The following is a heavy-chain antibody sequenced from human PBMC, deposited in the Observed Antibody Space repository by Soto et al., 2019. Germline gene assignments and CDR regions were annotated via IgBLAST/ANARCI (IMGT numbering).Heavy chain of an antibody. V-gene: IGHV1-69*01. Sequence: VQLVQSGAEVKKPGSSVKLSCKASGGTFNRYTISWVRQAPGQGLEWMGGIIPIFGTANYAQKFQGRPAIIADESTRAAYMGLRSLGSEDTAVYYCALWGFRDGNNSKYNYSGMDVWGQGTTVTVSS. J-gene: IGHJ6*02. CDR3: ALWGFRDGNNSKYNYSGMDV. CDR2: IIPIFGTA. CDR1: GGTFNRYT. D-gene: IGHD1-1*01.